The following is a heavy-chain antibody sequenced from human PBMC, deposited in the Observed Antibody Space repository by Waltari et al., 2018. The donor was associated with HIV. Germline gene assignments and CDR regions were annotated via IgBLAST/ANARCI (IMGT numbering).Heavy chain of an antibody. CDR2: IYTTGST. D-gene: IGHD7-27*01. CDR3: ARLGPSDAFAI. CDR1: GGSISRGSYY. Sequence: QVQLQESGPGLVKPSQTLSLTCTVSGGSISRGSYYWSWIRQPAGKGLEWIGRIYTTGSTNYNPSLKSRVTISVDTSKNQFSLKLSSVTAADTAVYHCARLGPSDAFAIWGPGTMVTVSS. V-gene: IGHV4-61*02. J-gene: IGHJ3*02.